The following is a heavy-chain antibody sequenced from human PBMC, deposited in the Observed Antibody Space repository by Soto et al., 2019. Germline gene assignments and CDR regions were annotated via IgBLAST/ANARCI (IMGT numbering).Heavy chain of an antibody. Sequence: QVQLQESGLGLVKPSETLSLTCTVSGGSFKSGSYSWSWIRQPPGKGLQWIGYVYHTGRTSYNPSRKSRVSISMDTSKNQFSLNLDSVTAADTAVYFCARDFAYFDSWGQGTLVTVSS. CDR3: ARDFAYFDS. V-gene: IGHV4-61*01. CDR2: VYHTGRT. D-gene: IGHD3-3*01. J-gene: IGHJ4*02. CDR1: GGSFKSGSYS.